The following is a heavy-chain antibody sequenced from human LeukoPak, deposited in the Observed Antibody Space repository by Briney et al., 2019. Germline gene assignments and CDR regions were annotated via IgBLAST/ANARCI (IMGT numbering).Heavy chain of an antibody. CDR2: INHNGNVN. V-gene: IGHV3-7*03. CDR3: ARGGGLDV. D-gene: IGHD3-16*01. Sequence: GGSLRLSCAASGLIFPDYAMFWVRQAPGKGLEWVASINHNGNVNYYVDSVKGRFTISRDNAKNSLYLQMSNLRAEDTAVYFCARGGGLDVWGQGATVTVSS. J-gene: IGHJ6*02. CDR1: GLIFPDYA.